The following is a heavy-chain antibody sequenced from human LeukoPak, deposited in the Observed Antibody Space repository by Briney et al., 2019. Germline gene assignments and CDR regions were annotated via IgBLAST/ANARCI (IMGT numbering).Heavy chain of an antibody. D-gene: IGHD3-10*01. CDR3: ARVRITLVRGVITYYYAMDV. J-gene: IGHJ6*02. CDR1: GFSFSSHG. V-gene: IGHV3-74*03. CDR2: INSDGSST. Sequence: GGSLRLSCAASGFSFSSHGMSWVRQAPGEGLVWVSRINSDGSSTMYADSVKGRFTISRDNAKNTLYLQMNSLRAEDTAVYYCARVRITLVRGVITYYYAMDVWGQGTTVTVSS.